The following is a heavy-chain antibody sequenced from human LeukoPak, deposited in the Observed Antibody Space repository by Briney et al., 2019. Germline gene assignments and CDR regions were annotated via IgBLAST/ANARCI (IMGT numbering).Heavy chain of an antibody. J-gene: IGHJ4*02. V-gene: IGHV4-30-4*01. CDR3: ARVAEGYCSGGSCYDYYFDY. CDR2: IYYSGST. Sequence: SETLSLTCTVSSGSIGSGDYYWGWLRQPPGKGLDWFGYIYYSGSTYYNPSLKSRVTISVDTSKNQFSLKLSSVTAADTAVYYCARVAEGYCSGGSCYDYYFDYWGQGTLVTVSS. CDR1: SGSIGSGDYY. D-gene: IGHD2-15*01.